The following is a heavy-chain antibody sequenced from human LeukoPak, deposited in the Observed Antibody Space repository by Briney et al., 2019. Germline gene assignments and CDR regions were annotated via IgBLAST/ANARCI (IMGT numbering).Heavy chain of an antibody. V-gene: IGHV1-18*01. Sequence: GASVKVSCKASGYTFTNFGISWVRQAPGQGLEWMGWISAYNGNTNYAQKLQGRVTMTTDTSTSTAYMELRSLRSDDTAVYYCARHEVERQLVPFWFDPWGQGTLVTVSS. CDR3: ARHEVERQLVPFWFDP. J-gene: IGHJ5*02. CDR1: GYTFTNFG. D-gene: IGHD6-13*01. CDR2: ISAYNGNT.